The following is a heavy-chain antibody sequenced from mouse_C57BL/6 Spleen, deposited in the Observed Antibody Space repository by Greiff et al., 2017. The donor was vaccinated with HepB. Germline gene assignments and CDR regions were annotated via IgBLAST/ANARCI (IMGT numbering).Heavy chain of an antibody. CDR2: ISSGSSTI. Sequence: EVNVVESGGGLVKPGGSLKLSCAASGFTFSDYGMHWVRQAPEKGLEWVAYISSGSSTIYYADTVKGRFTISRDNAKNTLFLQMTSLRSEDTAMYYCARDYDGYYDYAMDYWGQGTSVTVSS. J-gene: IGHJ4*01. D-gene: IGHD2-3*01. V-gene: IGHV5-17*01. CDR1: GFTFSDYG. CDR3: ARDYDGYYDYAMDY.